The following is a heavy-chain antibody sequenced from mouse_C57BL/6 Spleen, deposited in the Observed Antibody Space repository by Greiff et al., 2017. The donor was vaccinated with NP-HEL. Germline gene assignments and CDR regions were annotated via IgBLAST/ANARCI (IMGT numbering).Heavy chain of an antibody. J-gene: IGHJ4*01. CDR2: IYPRSGNT. CDR1: GYTFTSYG. Sequence: VKLQQSGAELARPGASVKLSCKASGYTFTSYGISWVKQRTGQGLEWIGEIYPRSGNTYYNEKFKGKATLTADKSSSTAYMELRSLTSEDSAVYFCARRGYDYDDLDYWGQGTSVTVSS. D-gene: IGHD2-4*01. V-gene: IGHV1-81*01. CDR3: ARRGYDYDDLDY.